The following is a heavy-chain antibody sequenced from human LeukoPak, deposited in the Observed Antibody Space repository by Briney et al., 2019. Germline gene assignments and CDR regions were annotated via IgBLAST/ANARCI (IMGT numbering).Heavy chain of an antibody. V-gene: IGHV3-64*01. CDR1: GFTFSSYA. J-gene: IGHJ4*02. CDR3: ARDPGSSGWYFDY. D-gene: IGHD6-19*01. Sequence: GGSLRLSCAASGFTFSSYAMSWVRQAPGKGLEYVSAISGNGGSTYYANSVKGRFTISRDNSKNTLYLQMGSLRAEDMAVYYCARDPGSSGWYFDYWGQGTLVTVSS. CDR2: ISGNGGST.